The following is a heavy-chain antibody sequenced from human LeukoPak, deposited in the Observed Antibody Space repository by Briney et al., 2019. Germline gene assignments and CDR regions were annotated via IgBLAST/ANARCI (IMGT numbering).Heavy chain of an antibody. V-gene: IGHV3-9*01. Sequence: GGSLRLSCAASGFTFDDYAMHWVRQAPGKGLEWVSGISWNSGNIGYADSVKGRFTISRDSAKNSLFLQMNSLRAEDTALYYCAKDYCSSTTCYYNYWGQGTLVTVSS. CDR1: GFTFDDYA. CDR3: AKDYCSSTTCYYNY. CDR2: ISWNSGNI. J-gene: IGHJ4*02. D-gene: IGHD2-2*01.